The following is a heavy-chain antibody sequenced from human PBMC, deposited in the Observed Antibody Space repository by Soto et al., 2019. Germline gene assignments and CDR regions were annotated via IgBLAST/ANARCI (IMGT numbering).Heavy chain of an antibody. CDR1: GFTFSDHE. V-gene: IGHV3-48*03. CDR3: ARDRSLIFAVPPYGMDV. Sequence: GGSLRLSCVVSGFTFSDHEMNWVRQAPGKGPEWVSRISESGGTTSYADSVKGRFTISRDNARDSLYLHMNSLRAEDTAIYYCARDRSLIFAVPPYGMDVWGQGTTVTVSS. D-gene: IGHD3-3*01. CDR2: ISESGGTT. J-gene: IGHJ6*02.